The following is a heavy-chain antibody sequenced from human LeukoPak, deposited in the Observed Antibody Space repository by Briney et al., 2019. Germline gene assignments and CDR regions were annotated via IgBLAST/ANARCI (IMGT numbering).Heavy chain of an antibody. J-gene: IGHJ4*02. CDR3: AKSDGSGSYFDS. CDR1: GGSIRTDY. CDR2: ISNSGSS. Sequence: PSETLSLTCTVSGGSIRTDYLSWIRQPPGKGLEWIGYISNSGSSQCNPSLKSRVTISVDTSKNQFSLKLSPVTAADTAVYYCAKSDGSGSYFDSWGQGTPVTVSS. V-gene: IGHV4-59*01. D-gene: IGHD3-10*01.